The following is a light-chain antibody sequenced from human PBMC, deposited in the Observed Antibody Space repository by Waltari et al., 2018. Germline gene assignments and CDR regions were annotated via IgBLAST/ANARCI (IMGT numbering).Light chain of an antibody. J-gene: IGLJ3*02. V-gene: IGLV4-69*01. CDR3: QTGGHGTWV. Sequence: QLVLTQSPSASASLGASVTLTCTLSSGHSSTIIAWHPQRPAQGPRYLMKVNSDGSHSKGDEIPDRFSGSSSGAERYLTISSLQSEDEADYYCQTGGHGTWVFGGGTKLTVL. CDR1: SGHSSTI. CDR2: VNSDGSH.